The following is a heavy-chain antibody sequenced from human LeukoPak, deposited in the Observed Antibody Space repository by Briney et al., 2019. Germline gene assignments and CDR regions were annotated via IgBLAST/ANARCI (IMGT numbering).Heavy chain of an antibody. Sequence: GGSLRLSCAASAFTLSNYAMHWVRQAPGKGLEWVAVTSFDGSNKNYADSVKGRFTISRDNSKNTLYLQMNSLRAGDTAVCYCVRGGSSWYRDYFDFWGQGTLVTVSS. J-gene: IGHJ4*02. CDR1: AFTLSNYA. V-gene: IGHV3-30-3*01. CDR3: VRGGSSWYRDYFDF. D-gene: IGHD6-13*01. CDR2: TSFDGSNK.